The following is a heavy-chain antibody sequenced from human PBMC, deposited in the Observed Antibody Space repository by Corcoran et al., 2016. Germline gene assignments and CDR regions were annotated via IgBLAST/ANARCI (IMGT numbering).Heavy chain of an antibody. Sequence: QVQLQESGPGLVMPSETLSLTCSVSGYSISSGYYWGWVRQPPGKGLEWIGNIYHSGSTYYNPSLKSRVTVAVDTSKNQFSLKLSSVTAADAAVYYCARATNQYYYDSRGYHGGYFDYWGQGTLVTVST. CDR3: ARATNQYYYDSRGYHGGYFDY. V-gene: IGHV4-38-2*02. CDR1: GYSISSGYY. D-gene: IGHD3-22*01. J-gene: IGHJ4*02. CDR2: IYHSGST.